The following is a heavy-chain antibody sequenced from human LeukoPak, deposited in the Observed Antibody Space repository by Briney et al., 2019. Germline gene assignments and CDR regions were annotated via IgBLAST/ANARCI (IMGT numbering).Heavy chain of an antibody. CDR2: INPSGGGT. CDR3: ARAPGYCSSTSCSYYYGMDV. D-gene: IGHD2-2*01. V-gene: IGHV1-46*01. Sequence: ASVKVSCKASGYTFTSYYMHWVRQAPGQGLEWMGIINPSGGGTSYAQKFQGRVTMTRDTSTSTVYMELSSLRSEDTAVYYCARAPGYCSSTSCSYYYGMDVWGQGTTVTVSS. CDR1: GYTFTSYY. J-gene: IGHJ6*02.